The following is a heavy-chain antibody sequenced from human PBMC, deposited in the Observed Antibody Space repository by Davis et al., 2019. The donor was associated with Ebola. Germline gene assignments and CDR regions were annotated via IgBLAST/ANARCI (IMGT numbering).Heavy chain of an antibody. V-gene: IGHV7-4-1*02. D-gene: IGHD3-3*01. CDR2: INTNTGNP. CDR3: ARNDFWSGYSLDY. J-gene: IGHJ4*02. Sequence: AASVKVSCKASGYTFTTYAMNWVXQAPGQGLEWMGWINTNTGNPTYAQGFTGRFVFSLDTSVNTAYLHISSLKAEDTAVYYCARNDFWSGYSLDYWGQGTLVTVSS. CDR1: GYTFTTYA.